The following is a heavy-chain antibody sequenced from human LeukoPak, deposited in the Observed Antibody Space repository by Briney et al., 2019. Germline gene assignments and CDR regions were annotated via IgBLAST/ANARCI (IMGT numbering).Heavy chain of an antibody. CDR2: ISSNGGST. CDR1: GFTFSSYA. Sequence: GGSLRLSCAASGFTFSSYAMHWVRQAPGKGLEYVSAISSNGGSTYYANSVKGRFTISRDNSKNTLYLQMGSLRAEDMAMYYCARGWGSAMIRGLAGDSWGQGTLVTVSS. V-gene: IGHV3-64*01. J-gene: IGHJ5*02. D-gene: IGHD3-10*01. CDR3: ARGWGSAMIRGLAGDS.